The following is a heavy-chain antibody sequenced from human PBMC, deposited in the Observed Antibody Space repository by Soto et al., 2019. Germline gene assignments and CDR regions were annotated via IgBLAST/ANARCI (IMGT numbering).Heavy chain of an antibody. CDR2: IYYSGST. J-gene: IGHJ5*02. CDR3: AREGRALWFGDGYNWFDP. V-gene: IGHV4-30-4*01. CDR1: GGSISSGDYY. Sequence: SETLSLTCTVSGGSISSGDYYWSWIRQPPGKGLEWIGYIYYSGSTYYNPSLKSRVTISVDTSKNQFSLKLSSVTAADTAVFYCAREGRALWFGDGYNWFDPWGQGTLVTVPQ. D-gene: IGHD3-10*01.